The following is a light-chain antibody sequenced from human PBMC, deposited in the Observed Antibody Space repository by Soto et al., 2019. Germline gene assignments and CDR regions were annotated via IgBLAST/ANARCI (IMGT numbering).Light chain of an antibody. CDR3: LSITTTSTSV. CDR2: DVT. J-gene: IGLJ1*01. V-gene: IGLV2-14*03. CDR1: SSDIGAYNH. Sequence: QSALTQPASVSGSPGQSITISCTGTSSDIGAYNHVSWYQEEPDKTPKIIIYDVTIRPSGVSNRFSGSKSGNTASLTISGLQAEDEADYYCLSITTTSTSVFGTGTKLTVL.